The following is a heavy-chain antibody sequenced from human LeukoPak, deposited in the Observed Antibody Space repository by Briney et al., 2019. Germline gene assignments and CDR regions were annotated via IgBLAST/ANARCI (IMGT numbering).Heavy chain of an antibody. CDR1: GYNFTRYW. D-gene: IGHD1-26*01. CDR3: ARRIVGPTLGCDY. CDR2: IHPGDADI. Sequence: GASLKISCQASGYNFTRYWIGWVHQMPGKGLEYMGVIHPGDADIRYSPSFQGQVTISADQSISPASLKWSSQEAADSARYYCARRIVGPTLGCDYWGEGTLVTVSS. V-gene: IGHV5-51*07. J-gene: IGHJ4*02.